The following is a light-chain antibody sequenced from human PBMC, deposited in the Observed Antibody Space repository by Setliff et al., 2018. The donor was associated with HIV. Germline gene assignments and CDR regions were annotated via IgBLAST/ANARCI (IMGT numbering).Light chain of an antibody. CDR3: QSFDSSLIHVV. CDR1: SSNIGAGYD. V-gene: IGLV1-40*01. J-gene: IGLJ2*01. CDR2: GNS. Sequence: QSALAQPPSVSGAPGQRVTISCTGSSSNIGAGYDVHWYQQLPGTAPKLLIYGNSNRPSGVPDRFSGSKSGTSASLAITGLQAEDEADYYCQSFDSSLIHVVFGGGTQLTV.